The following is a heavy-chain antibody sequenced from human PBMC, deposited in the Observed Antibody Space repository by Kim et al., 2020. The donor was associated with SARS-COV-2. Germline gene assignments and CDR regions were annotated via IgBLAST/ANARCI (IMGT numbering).Heavy chain of an antibody. D-gene: IGHD3-10*01. CDR3: AKIEGSGSYGDLD. CDR1: GYTFTAYW. V-gene: IGHV1-46*01. CDR2: IKPGDGRT. J-gene: IGHJ4*02. Sequence: ASVKVSCKASGYTFTAYWMHWVRQAPGQGLEWMGLIKPGDGRTTYLQKFQGRVTMTRDASTSTVYMELNSMTSEDTALYYCAKIEGSGSYGDLDWGQGTLVTVSS.